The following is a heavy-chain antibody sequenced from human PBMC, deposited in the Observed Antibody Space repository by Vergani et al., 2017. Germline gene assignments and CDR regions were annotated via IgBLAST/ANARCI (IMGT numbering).Heavy chain of an antibody. J-gene: IGHJ4*02. CDR1: GFTFDDYA. Sequence: EVQLVESGGGLVQPGRSLRLSCAASGFTFDDYAMHWVRQAPGKGLEWVSGISWNSGSTGYADSVKGRFTISRDNAKNSLYLQMNSLRAEDTALYYCVKDSTFGGVIVIGTFDYWGQGTLVTVSS. CDR3: VKDSTFGGVIVIGTFDY. CDR2: ISWNSGST. V-gene: IGHV3-9*01. D-gene: IGHD3-16*02.